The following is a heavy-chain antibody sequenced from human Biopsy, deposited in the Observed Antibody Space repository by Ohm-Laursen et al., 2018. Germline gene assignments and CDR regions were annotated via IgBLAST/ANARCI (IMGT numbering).Heavy chain of an antibody. CDR2: INPDNGGT. J-gene: IGHJ6*02. V-gene: IGHV1-2*02. D-gene: IGHD3-16*01. CDR3: VRSRAGGATWGMDV. CDR1: GYTFTGYY. Sequence: ASVKVSCKASGYTFTGYYLHWVRQAPGQGLEWMGWINPDNGGTIHAQKFQGRVTVTRDTSISTAYVEVTSLRSDDTAVYYCVRSRAGGATWGMDVWGQGTSVSVSS.